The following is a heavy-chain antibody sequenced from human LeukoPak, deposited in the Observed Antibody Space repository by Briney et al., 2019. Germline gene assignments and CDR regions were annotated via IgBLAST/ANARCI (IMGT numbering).Heavy chain of an antibody. J-gene: IGHJ4*02. CDR2: INHSGST. CDR1: GGSFSGYY. CDR3: ATLYYYDSSGSPFFDY. V-gene: IGHV4-34*01. D-gene: IGHD3-22*01. Sequence: SETLSLTCAVYGGSFSGYYWSWIRQPPGKGLGWIGEINHSGSTNYNPSLKSRVTISVDTSKNQFSLKLSSVTAADTAVYYCATLYYYDSSGSPFFDYWGQGTLVTVSS.